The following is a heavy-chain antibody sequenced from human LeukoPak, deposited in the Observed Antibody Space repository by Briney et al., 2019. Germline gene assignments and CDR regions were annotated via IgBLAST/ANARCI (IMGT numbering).Heavy chain of an antibody. Sequence: GASVKVSCKASGYTFTGYYMHWVRQAPGQGLEWMGWINPNSGGTNYGQKFQGRVTMTRDTSISTAYMELSRLSSDDTAVYYCAKDITGTTDIDYWGQGTLVTVSS. D-gene: IGHD1-7*01. CDR1: GYTFTGYY. CDR2: INPNSGGT. CDR3: AKDITGTTDIDY. V-gene: IGHV1-2*02. J-gene: IGHJ4*02.